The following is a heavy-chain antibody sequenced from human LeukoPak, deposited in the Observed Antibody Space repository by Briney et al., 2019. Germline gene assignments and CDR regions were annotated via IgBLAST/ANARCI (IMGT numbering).Heavy chain of an antibody. D-gene: IGHD6-19*01. CDR1: GDSVSSKNGA. Sequence: SHTLSLTCAVSGDSVSSKNGAWNWIRQSPSRGLEWLGRTYYRSKWYNDYAESMEGRMTISQDTSKNQYSLHLNSVTPDDTAVYYCARDLGTTGWHTFDYWGQGTLVTVSS. J-gene: IGHJ4*02. CDR2: TYYRSKWYN. CDR3: ARDLGTTGWHTFDY. V-gene: IGHV6-1*01.